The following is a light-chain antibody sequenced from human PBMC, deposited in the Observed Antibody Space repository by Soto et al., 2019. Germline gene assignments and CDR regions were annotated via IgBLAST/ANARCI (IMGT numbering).Light chain of an antibody. J-gene: IGKJ5*01. Sequence: VLTQSAATLPLYPEERATLSCRTSLSVSVYLDWYQQKPGQAPRLLTSDASNRATGIPARFRGSGSGTDFTLTISSLEPEDFAVYYCHQRQYWPPITFGQGTRLEIK. V-gene: IGKV3-11*01. CDR1: LSVSVY. CDR3: HQRQYWPPIT. CDR2: DAS.